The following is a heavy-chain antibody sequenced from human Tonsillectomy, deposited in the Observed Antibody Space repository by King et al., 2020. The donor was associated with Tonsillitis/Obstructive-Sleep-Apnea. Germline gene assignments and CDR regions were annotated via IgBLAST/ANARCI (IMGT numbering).Heavy chain of an antibody. CDR1: GYSFTTYW. V-gene: IGHV5-10-1*03. J-gene: IGHJ4*02. CDR2: IDPDDSYT. D-gene: IGHD2-15*01. Sequence: VQLVESGAEVKKPGESLRISCKGSGYSFTTYWISWTRQMPGKGLEWMGRIDPDDSYTNYSPSSEGHVTISVDKSINTVYLRWNSLKASDTAIYYCARRYCSRGSCYPDYWGQGTQVTVAS. CDR3: ARRYCSRGSCYPDY.